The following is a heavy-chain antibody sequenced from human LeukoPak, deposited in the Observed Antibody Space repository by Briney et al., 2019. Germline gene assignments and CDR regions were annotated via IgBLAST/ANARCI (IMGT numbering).Heavy chain of an antibody. CDR2: IYYSGST. J-gene: IGHJ6*02. CDR3: ARLGGGSPVPYYYYGMDV. D-gene: IGHD1-26*01. Sequence: PSETLSLTCTVSGGSISSYYWSWIRQPPGKGLEWIGYIYYSGSTNYNPSLKSRVTISVDTSKNQFSLKLSSVTAADTAVYYCARLGGGSPVPYYYYGMDVWGQGTTVTVSS. CDR1: GGSISSYY. V-gene: IGHV4-59*08.